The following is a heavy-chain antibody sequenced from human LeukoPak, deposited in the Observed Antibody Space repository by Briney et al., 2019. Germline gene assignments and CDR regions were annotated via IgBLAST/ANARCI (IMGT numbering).Heavy chain of an antibody. CDR1: GYTLTELS. CDR2: INPNSGGT. Sequence: ASVKVSCKVSGYTLTELSVHWVRQAPGKGLEWMGWINPNSGGTNYAQKFQGRVTMTRDTSISTAYMELSRLRSDDTAVYYCASGDYGDYAVDYWGQGTLVTVSS. CDR3: ASGDYGDYAVDY. D-gene: IGHD4-17*01. V-gene: IGHV1-2*02. J-gene: IGHJ4*02.